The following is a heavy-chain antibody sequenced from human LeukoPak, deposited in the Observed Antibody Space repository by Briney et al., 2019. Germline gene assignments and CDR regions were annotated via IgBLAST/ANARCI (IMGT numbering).Heavy chain of an antibody. J-gene: IGHJ4*02. CDR2: IYYSGST. CDR1: GGSISSGGYY. D-gene: IGHD3-10*01. CDR3: ARRGGITMVRGVSYFDY. Sequence: SETLSLTCTVSGGSISSGGYYWSWIRQHPGKGLEWIGYIYYSGSTYYNPSLKSRVTISVDTSENQFSLKLSSVTAADTAVYYCARRGGITMVRGVSYFDYWGQGTLVTVSS. V-gene: IGHV4-31*03.